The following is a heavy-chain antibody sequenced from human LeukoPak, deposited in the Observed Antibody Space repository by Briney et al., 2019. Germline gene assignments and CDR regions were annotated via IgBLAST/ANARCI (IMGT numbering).Heavy chain of an antibody. Sequence: VASVTVSCKASGYAFTDYYMHWVRQAPGQGGEWMGWINPSSGATNYAQKFQGRVTMTRDTSISTAYMELSRLISDDKAVFYCARWSGSSGNWGQGTLVTVSS. CDR1: GYAFTDYY. CDR2: INPSSGAT. CDR3: ARWSGSSGN. J-gene: IGHJ4*02. V-gene: IGHV1-2*02. D-gene: IGHD1-26*01.